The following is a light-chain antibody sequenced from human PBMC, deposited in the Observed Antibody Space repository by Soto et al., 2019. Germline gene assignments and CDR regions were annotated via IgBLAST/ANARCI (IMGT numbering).Light chain of an antibody. CDR1: QSVSIY. J-gene: IGKJ1*01. CDR3: QQRSNWPWT. CDR2: DAS. Sequence: EIVLTQSPATLSWSPGERSTLSCRASQSVSIYLAWYQQKPGQAPRLLMYDASNRATGIPARFSGSGSGTDFTLTISSLEPEDFAVYYCQQRSNWPWTFGQGTKVDIK. V-gene: IGKV3-11*01.